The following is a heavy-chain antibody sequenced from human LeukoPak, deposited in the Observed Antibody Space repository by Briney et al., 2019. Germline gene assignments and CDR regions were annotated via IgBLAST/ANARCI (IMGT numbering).Heavy chain of an antibody. V-gene: IGHV3-23*01. CDR2: ISFSGGST. J-gene: IGHJ5*02. Sequence: GGSLRLSCTASGFTFGDYAMSWVRQAPGKGLEWVSVISFSGGSTNYADSVKGRFTISRDNPKNTLYLQMNSLRPDDTAVYYCAKDRAGGSVWYAFDPWGQGTLVTVSS. CDR1: GFTFGDYA. D-gene: IGHD6-13*01. CDR3: AKDRAGGSVWYAFDP.